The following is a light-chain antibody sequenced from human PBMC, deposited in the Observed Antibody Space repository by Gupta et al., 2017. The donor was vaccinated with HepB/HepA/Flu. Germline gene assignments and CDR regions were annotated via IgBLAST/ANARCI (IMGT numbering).Light chain of an antibody. Sequence: ELVLTQSPAALSLSLGERATLSCRARQSVRNYLAWYQQKPGLAPRLLIYDRSNRATGIPARFSGSGSGTEFTLTINSLEPEDFAVYYCQQRDSWPLTFGGGTTVEIK. CDR3: QQRDSWPLT. V-gene: IGKV3-11*01. CDR1: QSVRNY. J-gene: IGKJ4*01. CDR2: DRS.